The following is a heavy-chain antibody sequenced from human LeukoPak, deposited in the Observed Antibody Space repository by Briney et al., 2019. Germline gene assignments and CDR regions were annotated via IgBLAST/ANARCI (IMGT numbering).Heavy chain of an antibody. D-gene: IGHD3-22*01. Sequence: PGGSLRLSCSASGFTFSSYSMNWVRQAPGKGLEGVSYITTSSSDIYYADSVKGRFTVSRDNAKNSLYLQMNSLRDEDTAVYYCARDRGRISMIALDYWGQGTPVTVSS. CDR3: ARDRGRISMIALDY. V-gene: IGHV3-48*02. CDR2: ITTSSSDI. CDR1: GFTFSSYS. J-gene: IGHJ4*02.